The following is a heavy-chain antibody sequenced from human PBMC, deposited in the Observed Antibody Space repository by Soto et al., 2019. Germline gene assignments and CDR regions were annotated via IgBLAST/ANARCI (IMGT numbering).Heavy chain of an antibody. D-gene: IGHD3-22*01. CDR1: GGSISSSSYY. V-gene: IGHV4-39*01. CDR3: ARGSYYDSSGYYGP. J-gene: IGHJ5*02. Sequence: PSETLSLTCTVSGGSISSSSYYWGWIRQPPGKGLEWIGSIYYSGSTYYNPSLKSRVTISVDTSKNQFSLKLSSVTAADTAVYYCARGSYYDSSGYYGPWGQGTLVTVSS. CDR2: IYYSGST.